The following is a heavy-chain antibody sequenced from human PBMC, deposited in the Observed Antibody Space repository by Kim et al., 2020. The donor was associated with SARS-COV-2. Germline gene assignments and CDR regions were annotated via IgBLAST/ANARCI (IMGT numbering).Heavy chain of an antibody. CDR3: AGYGDYVFDYYYGMDV. D-gene: IGHD4-17*01. CDR1: GFTFSSYA. CDR2: ISGSGGST. Sequence: GGSLRLSCAASGFTFSSYAMSWVRQAPGKGLEWVSAISGSGGSTYYADSVKGRFTISRDNSKNTLYLQMNSLRAEDTAVYYCAGYGDYVFDYYYGMDVWGQGTTVTVSS. J-gene: IGHJ6*02. V-gene: IGHV3-23*01.